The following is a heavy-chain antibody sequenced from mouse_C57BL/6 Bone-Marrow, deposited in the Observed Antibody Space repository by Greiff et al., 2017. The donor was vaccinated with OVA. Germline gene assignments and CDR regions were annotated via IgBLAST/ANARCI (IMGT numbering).Heavy chain of an antibody. CDR3: ARGWLLLFAY. Sequence: EESGPGLVKPSQSLSLTCSVTGYSITSGYYWNWIRQFPGNKLEWMGYISYDGSNNYNPSLKNRISITRDTSKNQFFLKLNSVTTEDTATYYCARGWLLLFAYWGQGTLVTVSA. CDR1: GYSITSGYY. CDR2: ISYDGSN. J-gene: IGHJ3*01. V-gene: IGHV3-6*01. D-gene: IGHD2-3*01.